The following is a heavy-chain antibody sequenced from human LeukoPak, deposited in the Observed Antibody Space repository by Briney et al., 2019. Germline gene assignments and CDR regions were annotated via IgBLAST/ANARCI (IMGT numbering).Heavy chain of an antibody. CDR1: GFTFSSYD. CDR3: AKDVSSGTYFDY. Sequence: PGGSLRLSCAASGFTFSSYDLSWVGQAPGKGLAWVSAISGSGGSTYYADSVKGRFTISRDNSKNTLFLHMNSLRAEDTAVYYCAKDVSSGTYFDYWGQETRVTVSS. J-gene: IGHJ4*02. V-gene: IGHV3-23*01. D-gene: IGHD1-26*01. CDR2: ISGSGGST.